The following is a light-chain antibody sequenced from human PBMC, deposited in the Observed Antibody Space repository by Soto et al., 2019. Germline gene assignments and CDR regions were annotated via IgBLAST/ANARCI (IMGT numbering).Light chain of an antibody. Sequence: QSALTQPRSVSGSPGQSVTISCTGTSNDVGGYNYVSWYQQHPGKAPKLLISDVNKRPSGVPDRFSGSKSGNTASLIISGLKDEDEADYYCCSYAGSSSLVFGGGSQLTVL. V-gene: IGLV2-11*01. CDR2: DVN. CDR3: CSYAGSSSLV. CDR1: SNDVGGYNY. J-gene: IGLJ3*02.